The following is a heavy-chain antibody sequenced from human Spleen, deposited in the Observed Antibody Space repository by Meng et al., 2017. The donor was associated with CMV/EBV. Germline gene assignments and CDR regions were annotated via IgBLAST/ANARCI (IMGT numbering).Heavy chain of an antibody. CDR3: ASGSYPYDAFDV. Sequence: ASVKVSCKASGYIFTGYYMNWVRQAPGQGLEWMGWIGPKSGDTNYAQKFHGRVTMTRDTSSSTAYMELSSVRSDDTAVYYCASGSYPYDAFDVWGPGTMVTVSS. V-gene: IGHV1-2*02. J-gene: IGHJ3*01. D-gene: IGHD1-26*01. CDR1: GYIFTGYY. CDR2: IGPKSGDT.